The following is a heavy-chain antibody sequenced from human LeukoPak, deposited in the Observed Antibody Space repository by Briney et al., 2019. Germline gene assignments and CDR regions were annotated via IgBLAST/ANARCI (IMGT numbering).Heavy chain of an antibody. CDR1: GFTFSDYY. V-gene: IGHV3-11*01. J-gene: IGHJ2*01. Sequence: GGSLRLSCAASGFTFSDYYMSWIRQAPGKGLEWVSYISSSGSTIYYADSVKGRFTISRDNAKNSLYLQMNSLRAEDTAVYYCARTSQDSGYGSEPYWYFDLWGRGTLVTVSS. D-gene: IGHD5-12*01. CDR2: ISSSGSTI. CDR3: ARTSQDSGYGSEPYWYFDL.